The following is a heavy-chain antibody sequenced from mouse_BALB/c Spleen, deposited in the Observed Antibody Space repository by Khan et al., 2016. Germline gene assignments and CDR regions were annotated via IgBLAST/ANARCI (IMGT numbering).Heavy chain of an antibody. CDR3: TKDSWFAY. Sequence: EVQLQESGGGLVQPGGSMKLSCVASGFTFSSCWMSWVRQSPEKGLEWVAEIRLKSDNYATHYAESVKGKFTISRDDSKSRLYPQMNSLRAEDTGIYYCTKDSWFAYWGQGTLVTVSA. CDR2: IRLKSDNYAT. CDR1: GFTFSSCW. J-gene: IGHJ3*01. V-gene: IGHV6-6*02.